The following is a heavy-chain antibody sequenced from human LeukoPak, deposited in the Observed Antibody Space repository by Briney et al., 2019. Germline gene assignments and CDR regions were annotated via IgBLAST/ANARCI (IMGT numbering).Heavy chain of an antibody. V-gene: IGHV3-23*01. CDR2: ISGSGDST. CDR1: GFTFSSYG. Sequence: GGSLRLSCAASGFTFSSYGMIWVRQAPGKGLEWVSSISGSGDSTYCADSVKGRFTISRDNSKNTLYLQMKNLRAEDTAVYYCAKGTDYYDSRFDYWGQGTLVTVSS. J-gene: IGHJ4*02. D-gene: IGHD3-22*01. CDR3: AKGTDYYDSRFDY.